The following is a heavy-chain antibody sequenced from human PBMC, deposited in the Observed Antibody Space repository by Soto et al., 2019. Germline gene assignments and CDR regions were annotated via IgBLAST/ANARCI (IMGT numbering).Heavy chain of an antibody. J-gene: IGHJ4*02. CDR1: GFTFSLSA. Sequence: EVQLVESGGGFVQPGESLRLSCAASGFTFSLSAMSWVRQAPGRWLEWVSSISGGGSSTDYAESVKGRFTISRDNSKNTVHLQMNSVRAADTAVYYCARGPEYDILTGCDFWGLGALVTVSS. CDR3: ARGPEYDILTGCDF. D-gene: IGHD3-9*01. V-gene: IGHV3-23*04. CDR2: ISGGGSST.